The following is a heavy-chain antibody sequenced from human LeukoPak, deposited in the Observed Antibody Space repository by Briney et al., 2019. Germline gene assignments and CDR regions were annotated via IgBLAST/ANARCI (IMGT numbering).Heavy chain of an antibody. V-gene: IGHV4-38-2*01. D-gene: IGHD3-10*01. CDR1: GHSISSGYY. CDR2: IYHSGTT. CDR3: ASGFYGSGSYAYYFDY. Sequence: SETLSLACAVSGHSISSGYYWAWIRQSPGKGLEWIGSIYHSGTTYYNPSLQSRVTILVDTSKNLFSLRLSSVTAADTAVYYCASGFYGSGSYAYYFDYRGQGTLVTVSS. J-gene: IGHJ4*02.